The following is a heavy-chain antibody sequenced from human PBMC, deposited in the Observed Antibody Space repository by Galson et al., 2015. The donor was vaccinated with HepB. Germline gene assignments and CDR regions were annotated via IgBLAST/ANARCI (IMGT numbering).Heavy chain of an antibody. CDR3: ARNFGGGGDWVPFPY. J-gene: IGHJ4*02. Sequence: SVKVSCKASGYTFTSYGISWVRQAPGQGLEWMGWISAYNGNTNYAQKLQGRVTMATDTSTSTAYMELRSLRSDDTAVYYCARNFGGGGDWVPFPYWGQGTLVTVSS. V-gene: IGHV1-18*01. CDR1: GYTFTSYG. CDR2: ISAYNGNT. D-gene: IGHD2-21*01.